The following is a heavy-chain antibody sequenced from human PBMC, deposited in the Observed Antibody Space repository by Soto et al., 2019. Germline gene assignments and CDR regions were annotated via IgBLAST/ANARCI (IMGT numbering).Heavy chain of an antibody. CDR3: ASFSGSYYGGYFDY. CDR2: IYTSGST. J-gene: IGHJ4*02. Sequence: SETLSLTCTVSGGSISSYYWSWIRQPAGKGLEWIGRIYTSGSTNYNPSLKSRVTMSVDTSKSQFSLKLSSVTAADTAVYYCASFSGSYYGGYFDYWGQGTLVTVSS. D-gene: IGHD1-26*01. CDR1: GGSISSYY. V-gene: IGHV4-4*07.